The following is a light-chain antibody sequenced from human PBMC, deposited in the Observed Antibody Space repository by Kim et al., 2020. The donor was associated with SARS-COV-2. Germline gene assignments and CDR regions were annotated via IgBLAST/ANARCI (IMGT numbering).Light chain of an antibody. CDR2: RNK. Sequence: GQRVTITCSGSSPNIGSNYVYWYQQLPGTAPKLLIYRNKQRPSGVPDRFSGSKSGTSASLAISGLRSEDEADYYCAAWDDSLSGGVFGGGTKVTVL. CDR1: SPNIGSNY. V-gene: IGLV1-47*01. CDR3: AAWDDSLSGGV. J-gene: IGLJ3*02.